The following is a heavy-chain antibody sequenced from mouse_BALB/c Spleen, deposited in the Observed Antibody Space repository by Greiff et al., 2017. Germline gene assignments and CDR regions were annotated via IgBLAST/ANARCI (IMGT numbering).Heavy chain of an antibody. CDR2: IWTGGGT. J-gene: IGHJ4*01. CDR1: GFSLTSYD. V-gene: IGHV2-9-2*01. Sequence: VKLQESGPGLVAPSQSLSITCTVSGFSLTSYDISWIRQPPGKGLEWLGVIWTGGGTNYNSAFMSRLSISKDNSKSQVFLKMNSLQTDDTAIYYCVRAVKAMDYWGQGTSVTVSS. CDR3: VRAVKAMDY. D-gene: IGHD1-3*01.